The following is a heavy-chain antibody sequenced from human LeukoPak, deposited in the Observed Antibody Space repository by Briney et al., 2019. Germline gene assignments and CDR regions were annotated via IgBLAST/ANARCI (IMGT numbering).Heavy chain of an antibody. CDR3: AKSRYYDFWSGASNWFDP. CDR1: GFTFSSYG. Sequence: GGSLRLSCAASGFTFSSYGMHWVHQAPGKGLEWVAVISHDGSNPYYADSVKGRFTISRDNSKNTLYLQMSSLRAEDTAVYYCAKSRYYDFWSGASNWFDPWGQGTLVTVSS. J-gene: IGHJ5*02. D-gene: IGHD3-3*01. CDR2: ISHDGSNP. V-gene: IGHV3-30*18.